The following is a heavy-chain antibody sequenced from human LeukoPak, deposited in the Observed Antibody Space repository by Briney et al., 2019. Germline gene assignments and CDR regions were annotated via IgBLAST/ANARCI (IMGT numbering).Heavy chain of an antibody. CDR3: ARRAYYYDSSGFGYYMDV. CDR1: GGSISNYY. Sequence: SETLSLTCTVSGGSISNYYWSWIRQPPGKGLEWIGYISYSGSTKYNPSLKSRVTMSVDTSKNQFSLKLSSVTAADTAVYYCARRAYYYDSSGFGYYMDVWGKGTTVTISS. J-gene: IGHJ6*03. D-gene: IGHD3-22*01. CDR2: ISYSGST. V-gene: IGHV4-59*12.